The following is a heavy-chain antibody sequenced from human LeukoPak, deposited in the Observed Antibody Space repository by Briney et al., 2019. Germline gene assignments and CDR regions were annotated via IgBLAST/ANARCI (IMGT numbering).Heavy chain of an antibody. CDR2: ISGSSSYI. J-gene: IGHJ3*02. Sequence: PGGSLRLSCAASGFTFSSYSMNWVRQAPGKGLEGVSFISGSSSYIYYADSVKGRFTISRDNAKNSLYLQMNSLRAEDTAVYYCARDLGIVGATNAFDIWGQGTMVTVSS. D-gene: IGHD1-26*01. CDR1: GFTFSSYS. V-gene: IGHV3-21*01. CDR3: ARDLGIVGATNAFDI.